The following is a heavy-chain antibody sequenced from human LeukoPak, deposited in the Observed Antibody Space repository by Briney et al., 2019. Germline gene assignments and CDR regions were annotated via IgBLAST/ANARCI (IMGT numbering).Heavy chain of an antibody. CDR3: ARAEQDQLLLH. CDR2: ISAYNGNT. J-gene: IGHJ4*02. D-gene: IGHD2-2*01. V-gene: IGHV1-18*01. CDR1: GYTFTSYG. Sequence: ASVKVSCMSSGYTFTSYGIIWVRQAPGQGLEWMGWISAYNGNTNYAQKLQGRVTMTTDTSTCTAYLDLRSLRSDDTAVYYCARAEQDQLLLHWGQGALVTVSS.